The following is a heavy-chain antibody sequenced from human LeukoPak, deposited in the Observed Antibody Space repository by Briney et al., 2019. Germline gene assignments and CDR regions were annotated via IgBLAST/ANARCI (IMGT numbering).Heavy chain of an antibody. CDR3: ARHQNIAALWAFGI. Sequence: SETLSLTCTVSGGSMSGFYWSWIRQPPGEGLEWIGYIYTSGNTIYNPSLKSRVTISVDTSKNQISLKLRSVTAADTAVYYCARHQNIAALWAFGIWGQGTMVTVSS. D-gene: IGHD6-13*01. J-gene: IGHJ3*02. V-gene: IGHV4-4*09. CDR1: GGSMSGFY. CDR2: IYTSGNT.